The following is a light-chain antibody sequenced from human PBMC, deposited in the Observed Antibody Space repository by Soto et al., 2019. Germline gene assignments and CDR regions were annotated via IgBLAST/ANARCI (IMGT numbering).Light chain of an antibody. CDR1: QGIGSF. J-gene: IGKJ4*01. CDR2: TAS. V-gene: IGKV1-39*01. Sequence: IQMTQSPSSLSASVGDRVTITCRASQGIGSFLSWYQQKPGKVPTLLIYTASNLESGVPSRFSGSGSGTDFALTISSLQPEDSAVYYCQQSHSSPLSFGGGTKVDIK. CDR3: QQSHSSPLS.